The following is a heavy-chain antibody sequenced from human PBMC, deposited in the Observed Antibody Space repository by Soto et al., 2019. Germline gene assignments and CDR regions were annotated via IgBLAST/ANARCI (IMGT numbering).Heavy chain of an antibody. Sequence: SETLSLTCTVSGGSINNYYWHWIRQPPGKGLEWIGYIFYSGSTNYNPSLKSRVTISVDTSKNQFSLKLSSVTAADTAVYYCARAVGVGDFDYWGQGTLVTVYS. CDR1: GGSINNYY. D-gene: IGHD1-26*01. CDR2: IFYSGST. CDR3: ARAVGVGDFDY. J-gene: IGHJ4*02. V-gene: IGHV4-59*01.